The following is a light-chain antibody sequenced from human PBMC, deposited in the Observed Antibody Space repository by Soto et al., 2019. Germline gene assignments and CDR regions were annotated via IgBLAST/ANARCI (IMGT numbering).Light chain of an antibody. CDR2: GAS. J-gene: IGKJ2*01. CDR1: QSVSSSY. Sequence: EIVLTQSPGTLSLSPGERATLSCRASQSVSSSYLAWYQQKPGQAPRLLIYGASSRATGIPYRFSGSGSGTDFTLTISRLEPEDFAVYYCQQYGSSPRTFGQGTQREIK. CDR3: QQYGSSPRT. V-gene: IGKV3-20*01.